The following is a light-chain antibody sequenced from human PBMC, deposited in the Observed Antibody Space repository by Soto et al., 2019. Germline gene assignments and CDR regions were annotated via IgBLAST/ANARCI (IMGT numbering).Light chain of an antibody. CDR2: WAS. CDR1: QRLLYRSNNKNY. V-gene: IGKV4-1*01. CDR3: QQYYNPPWT. J-gene: IGKJ1*01. Sequence: DTVMSQSPASLAVSLGGRATINCKSSQRLLYRSNNKNYLAWYQHKAGQPPKLLIYWASTRDSGVPDRSSGSGSGTDFTLTINNVQAEDVAVYYCQQYYNPPWTFGQGTKVEI.